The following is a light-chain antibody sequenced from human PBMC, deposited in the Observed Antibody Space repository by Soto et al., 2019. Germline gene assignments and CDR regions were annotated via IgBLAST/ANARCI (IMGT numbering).Light chain of an antibody. J-gene: IGKJ1*01. CDR1: QSISSW. CDR2: KAS. V-gene: IGKV1-5*03. Sequence: DIQMTQSPSTLSASVGDRVTITCRASQSISSWLAGYQQKLGRAPKLLIYKASTLESGVPSRFSGCGSGTELTLTISSLQPYDFATYYCQQYSSYTWTFGQGTKVEIK. CDR3: QQYSSYTWT.